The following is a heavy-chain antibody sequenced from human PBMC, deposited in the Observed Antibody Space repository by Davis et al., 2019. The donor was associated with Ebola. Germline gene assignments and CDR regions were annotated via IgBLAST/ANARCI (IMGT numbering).Heavy chain of an antibody. Sequence: PGGSLRLSCAASGFTFSSYAMSWVRQAPGKGLEWVSAISGRGGSTYYADSVKGRFTISRDNSKNTLYLQMNSLRDEDTALYCCARHGYSGHDYRAYFYGMDVWGQGTTVTVSS. V-gene: IGHV3-23*01. D-gene: IGHD5-12*01. CDR3: ARHGYSGHDYRAYFYGMDV. J-gene: IGHJ6*02. CDR2: ISGRGGST. CDR1: GFTFSSYA.